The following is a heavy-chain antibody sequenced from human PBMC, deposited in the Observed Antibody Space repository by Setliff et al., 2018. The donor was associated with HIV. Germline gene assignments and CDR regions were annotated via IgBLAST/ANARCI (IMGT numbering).Heavy chain of an antibody. CDR3: SRGPTIRGSFTGVVYTAPLPSFDT. D-gene: IGHD3-3*01. J-gene: IGHJ4*02. V-gene: IGHV4-34*01. Sequence: PSETLSLTCAVYGGSFSGFSWNWIRQPPGKGLEWIGGINNYGVTLYTSSLAGRVTISVDTSKNQFSLTLKSLTVADTALYFCSRGPTIRGSFTGVVYTAPLPSFDTWSQGSLVTVSS. CDR2: INNYGVT. CDR1: GGSFSGFS.